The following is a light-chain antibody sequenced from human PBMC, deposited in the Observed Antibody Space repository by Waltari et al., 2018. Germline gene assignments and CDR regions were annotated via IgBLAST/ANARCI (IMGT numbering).Light chain of an antibody. CDR2: EVS. Sequence: QSALTQPPSASGSPGQSVTISCTGTSSDVGGYNYVSWYQQHPGKAPKLMIYEVSKRPSGGPDGCSGSKSGNTASLTVAGLQAEDEADYYCSSYAGSNNYVFGTGTKVTVL. V-gene: IGLV2-8*01. CDR1: SSDVGGYNY. J-gene: IGLJ1*01. CDR3: SSYAGSNNYV.